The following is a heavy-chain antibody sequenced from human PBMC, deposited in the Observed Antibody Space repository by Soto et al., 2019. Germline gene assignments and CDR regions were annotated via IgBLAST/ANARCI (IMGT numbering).Heavy chain of an antibody. CDR3: ARRPPMVRGALNWFDP. CDR2: INHSGST. V-gene: IGHV4-34*01. D-gene: IGHD3-10*01. Sequence: QVQLQQWGAGLLKPSETLSLTCAVYGGSFSGYYWSWIRQPPGKGLEWIGEINHSGSTNYNPSLKSRVTISVDTSKNQFSLKLSSVTAAATAVYYCARRPPMVRGALNWFDPWGQGTLVTVSS. J-gene: IGHJ5*02. CDR1: GGSFSGYY.